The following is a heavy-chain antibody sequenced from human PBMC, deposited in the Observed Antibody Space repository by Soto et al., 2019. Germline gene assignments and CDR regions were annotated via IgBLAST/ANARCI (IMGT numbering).Heavy chain of an antibody. V-gene: IGHV4-59*01. CDR3: ARGSMVRGPTPFDY. CDR2: VYYSGSA. D-gene: IGHD3-10*01. J-gene: IGHJ4*02. CDR1: CGSIRSYY. Sequence: SETLSLTCNVSCGSIRSYYWNWIRQPPGKTLEWIGDVYYSGSASYNPSLKSRVTISVDMSRNQFSLKLNSVTAADTAVYYCARGSMVRGPTPFDYWGQGTLVTVSS.